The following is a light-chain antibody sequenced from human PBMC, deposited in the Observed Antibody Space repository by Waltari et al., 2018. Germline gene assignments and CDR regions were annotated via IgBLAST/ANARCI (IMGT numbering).Light chain of an antibody. CDR2: GAS. Sequence: EIRMTQSPATLSVAPGERATLFCRASHFVDGKVAWYQQRPGQAPRLLMYGASIRATGFPPRFTASGSGTQFTLTIGSLQSEDLAVYFCQQYNNWPLTFGGGTRVEV. CDR3: QQYNNWPLT. V-gene: IGKV3-15*01. J-gene: IGKJ4*01. CDR1: HFVDGK.